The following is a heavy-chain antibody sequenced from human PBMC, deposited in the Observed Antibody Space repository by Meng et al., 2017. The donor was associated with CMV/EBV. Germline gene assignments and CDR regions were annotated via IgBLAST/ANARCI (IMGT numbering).Heavy chain of an antibody. CDR1: GLPISNYW. CDR3: RLGHYSQD. D-gene: IGHD4-17*01. V-gene: IGHV3-7*02. Sequence: YLVEAGGGLVQPGGSLRLSCAASGLPISNYWMSWVRQATGKGLEWVANIKNDGSERYYVDSVKGRFSISRDNADNSLYLQMNNLRAEDTAVYYCRLGHYSQDWGQGTLVTVS. CDR2: IKNDGSER. J-gene: IGHJ4*02.